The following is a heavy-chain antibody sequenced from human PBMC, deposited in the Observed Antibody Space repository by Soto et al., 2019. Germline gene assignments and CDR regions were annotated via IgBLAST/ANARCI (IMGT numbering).Heavy chain of an antibody. D-gene: IGHD4-4*01. Sequence: GESLKISCQASGYNFGMYSISWVRQVPGKGLEWVGKIEPSDSSTIYSPSFQGHVTISVDKSINTAYLQWRSLRASDTAMYFCAVLNYFDPRGQGSLVT. V-gene: IGHV5-10-1*01. CDR1: GYNFGMYS. J-gene: IGHJ5*02. CDR2: IEPSDSST. CDR3: AVLNYFDP.